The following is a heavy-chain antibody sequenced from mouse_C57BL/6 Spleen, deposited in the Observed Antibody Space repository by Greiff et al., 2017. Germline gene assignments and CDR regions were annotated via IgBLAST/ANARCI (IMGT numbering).Heavy chain of an antibody. J-gene: IGHJ2*01. CDR1: GYTFTDYY. Sequence: VQLMQSGPELVKPGASVKISCKASGYTFTDYYMNWVQQSHGKSLEWIGDINPDNGGTSYNQKFKGKATLTVDKSSSTAYMELRSLTSEDSAVYYCARETTWDEKDYWGQGTTLTVSS. CDR3: ARETTWDEKDY. D-gene: IGHD4-1*01. CDR2: INPDNGGT. V-gene: IGHV1-26*01.